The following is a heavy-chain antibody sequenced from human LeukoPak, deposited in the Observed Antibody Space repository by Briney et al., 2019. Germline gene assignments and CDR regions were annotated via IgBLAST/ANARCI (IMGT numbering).Heavy chain of an antibody. D-gene: IGHD5-18*01. CDR1: GFTFSSYG. V-gene: IGHV3-30*03. J-gene: IGHJ5*02. Sequence: GGSLRLSCAASGFTFSSYGMHWVRQAPGKGLEWVAVISYDGSNKYYADSVKGRFTISRDNAKNSLYLQMNSLRAEDTAVYYCARDLRYSSPEYNWFDPWGQGTLVTVSS. CDR2: ISYDGSNK. CDR3: ARDLRYSSPEYNWFDP.